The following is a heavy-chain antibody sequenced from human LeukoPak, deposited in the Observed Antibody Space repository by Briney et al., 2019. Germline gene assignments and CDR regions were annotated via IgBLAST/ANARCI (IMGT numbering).Heavy chain of an antibody. CDR3: ATGPNGDYFDY. V-gene: IGHV3-21*01. D-gene: IGHD4-17*01. CDR2: ISSSSSYI. Sequence: SGGSLRLSCAASGFTFSSYSMNWVRQAPGKGLEWVSSISSSSSYINYADSVKGRFTISRDNAKNSLYLQMNSLRAEDTAVYYCATGPNGDYFDYWGQGTLVTVSS. J-gene: IGHJ4*02. CDR1: GFTFSSYS.